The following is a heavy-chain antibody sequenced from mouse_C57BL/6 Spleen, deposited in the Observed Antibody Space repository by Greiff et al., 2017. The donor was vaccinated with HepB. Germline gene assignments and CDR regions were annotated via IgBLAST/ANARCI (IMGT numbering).Heavy chain of an antibody. D-gene: IGHD2-3*01. CDR1: GYTFTSYW. J-gene: IGHJ3*01. CDR2: IHPNSGST. V-gene: IGHV1-64*01. Sequence: QVQLQQPGAELVKPGASVKLSCKASGYTFTSYWMHWVKQRPGQGLEWIGMIHPNSGSTNYNEKFKSKATLTVDKSSSTAYMQLSSLTSEDSAVYYCARLGGYYAQAWFAYWGQGTLVTVSA. CDR3: ARLGGYYAQAWFAY.